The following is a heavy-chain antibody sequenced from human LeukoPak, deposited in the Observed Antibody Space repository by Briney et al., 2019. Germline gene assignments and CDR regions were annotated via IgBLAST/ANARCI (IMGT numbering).Heavy chain of an antibody. Sequence: GGSLRLSCAASGFTFSNFWMTWVRQAPGKGLEWVANIKQDGTEKNHVDSVKGRFTISRDNAKNSLYLQMNSLRAEDTAVYYCARDSGYDYPPYGGMDVWGQGTTVTISS. J-gene: IGHJ6*02. CDR2: IKQDGTEK. D-gene: IGHD5-12*01. CDR3: ARDSGYDYPPYGGMDV. CDR1: GFTFSNFW. V-gene: IGHV3-7*01.